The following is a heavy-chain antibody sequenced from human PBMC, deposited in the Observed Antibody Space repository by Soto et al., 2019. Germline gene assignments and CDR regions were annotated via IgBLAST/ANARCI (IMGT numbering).Heavy chain of an antibody. Sequence: PSETLSHTCTFSGGSIRSSSYYWGWIRKPPGKGLEWIGSIYYSGSTYYNPSLKSRVTISVDTSKNQFSLKLSSVTAADTAVYYCARPVKPYYYESSGYYFDYWGQGTLVTVSS. CDR3: ARPVKPYYYESSGYYFDY. D-gene: IGHD3-22*01. V-gene: IGHV4-39*01. CDR1: GGSIRSSSYY. J-gene: IGHJ4*02. CDR2: IYYSGST.